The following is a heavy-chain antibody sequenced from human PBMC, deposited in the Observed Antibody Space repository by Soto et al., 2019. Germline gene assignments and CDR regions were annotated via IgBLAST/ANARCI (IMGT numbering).Heavy chain of an antibody. CDR2: IFYSGST. D-gene: IGHD3-10*01. CDR3: VRQGFGPLHGLVDV. V-gene: IGHV4-39*01. Sequence: PGKGLEWIGSIFYSGSTYYNPSLKSRVTISIDTSTKQVSLRLSSVTAADTAVYYCVRQGFGPLHGLVDVWGQGPTVTVSS. J-gene: IGHJ6*02.